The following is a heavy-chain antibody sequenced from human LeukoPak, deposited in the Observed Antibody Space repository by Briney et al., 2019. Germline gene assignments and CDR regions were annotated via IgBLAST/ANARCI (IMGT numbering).Heavy chain of an antibody. V-gene: IGHV4-39*01. J-gene: IGHJ4*02. D-gene: IGHD5-24*01. CDR3: ARLRLHGYKDY. Sequence: PSETLSLTCTVSGGSISSSSYYWGWIRQPPGKGLEWIGSIYYSGSTYYNPSLKSRVTISVDTSKNQFSLKLSSVTAADTAVHYCARLRLHGYKDYWGQGTLVTVSS. CDR2: IYYSGST. CDR1: GGSISSSSYY.